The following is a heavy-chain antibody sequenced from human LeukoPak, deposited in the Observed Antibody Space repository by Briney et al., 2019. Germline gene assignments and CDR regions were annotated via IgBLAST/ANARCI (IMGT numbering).Heavy chain of an antibody. Sequence: SETLSLTCAVYGGSFSGYYWSWIRQPPGKGLEWIGEINHSGSTNYNPSLKSRVTISVDTSKNQFSLKLSSVTAADTAVYYCARGRRIAARRGYYFDYWGQGTLVTVSS. J-gene: IGHJ4*02. CDR2: INHSGST. V-gene: IGHV4-34*01. CDR1: GGSFSGYY. D-gene: IGHD6-6*01. CDR3: ARGRRIAARRGYYFDY.